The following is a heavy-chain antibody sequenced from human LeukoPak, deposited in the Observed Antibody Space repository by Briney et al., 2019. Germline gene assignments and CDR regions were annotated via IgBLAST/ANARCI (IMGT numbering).Heavy chain of an antibody. CDR1: GFPFSSYW. CDR3: TRVGYIDEGIDY. D-gene: IGHD5-24*01. J-gene: IGHJ4*02. CDR2: IKQDGSKK. Sequence: PGGSLRLSCVASGFPFSSYWVTWVRQAPGKGLEWVANIKQDGSKKSYVDSVKGRFTISRDNAKNSQYLQMNSLRAEDTAIYYCTRVGYIDEGIDYWGQGTLVTVSS. V-gene: IGHV3-7*04.